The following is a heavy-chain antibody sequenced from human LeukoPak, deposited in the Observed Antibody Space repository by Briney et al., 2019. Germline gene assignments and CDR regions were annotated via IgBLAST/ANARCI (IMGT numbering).Heavy chain of an antibody. V-gene: IGHV3-30*18. CDR1: RFTFTSYG. D-gene: IGHD4-17*01. J-gene: IGHJ4*02. CDR3: AKRMSTVTTKWANEGDY. Sequence: GGSLRLSSAASRFTFTSYGMHSVRQAPGKGLEWVAVISDDVINKYYADSVKSRFTISRDNSKNSRYQQMNSLRAEDTAVYYCAKRMSTVTTKWANEGDYWGQGSLVIVSS. CDR2: ISDDVINK.